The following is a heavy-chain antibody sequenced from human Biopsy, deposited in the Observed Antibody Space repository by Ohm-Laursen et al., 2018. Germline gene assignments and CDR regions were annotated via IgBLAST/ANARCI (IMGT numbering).Heavy chain of an antibody. CDR2: IIPILRTT. Sequence: SVTPSCKVPTGTFNSYGIISVRQAPGQGLEWMGRIIPILRTTAYAQTFLGRVTITADSPTSTVDMELTSLTSDDTAVYFCAREAIGYQLPCDDWGQGTLVTVSS. CDR1: TGTFNSYG. D-gene: IGHD2-2*01. CDR3: AREAIGYQLPCDD. J-gene: IGHJ4*02. V-gene: IGHV1-69*11.